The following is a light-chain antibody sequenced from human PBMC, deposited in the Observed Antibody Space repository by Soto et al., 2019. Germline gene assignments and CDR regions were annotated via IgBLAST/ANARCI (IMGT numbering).Light chain of an antibody. CDR2: GAC. Sequence: EIVLTHSPGTLSLSPGERATLSCRASQSVSNSYLAWYQQKPGQAPRLLIYGACSRATGIPDRFSGSGSGTDFTLTISRLEPEDFAMYYCQQYSRIPPFTFGPGTKVDI. CDR3: QQYSRIPPFT. V-gene: IGKV3-20*01. J-gene: IGKJ3*01. CDR1: QSVSNSY.